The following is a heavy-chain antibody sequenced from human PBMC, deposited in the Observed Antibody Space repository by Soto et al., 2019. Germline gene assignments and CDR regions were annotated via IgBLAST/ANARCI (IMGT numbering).Heavy chain of an antibody. CDR3: AHRNVRGYYFAY. CDR2: TYWDGDK. CDR1: GFSLSTSGVG. D-gene: IGHD3-22*01. Sequence: QITLKESGPTLVKPTQTLTLTCTFSGFSLSTSGVGVGWIRQPPGKAPEWLALTYWDGDKRYSPSLKSRLTITKDTCKNQVVLTMTNMDPVDTATYYCAHRNVRGYYFAYWGQGTLVTVFS. V-gene: IGHV2-5*02. J-gene: IGHJ4*02.